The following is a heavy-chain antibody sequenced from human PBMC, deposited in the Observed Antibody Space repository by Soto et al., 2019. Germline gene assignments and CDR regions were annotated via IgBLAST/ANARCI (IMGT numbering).Heavy chain of an antibody. V-gene: IGHV1-69*06. J-gene: IGHJ2*01. D-gene: IGHD3-22*01. CDR2: IIPIFGTA. Sequence: QVELVQSGAEVKKPGSSVKVSCQASEDTFRNYAISWVRQAPGQGLEWMGGIIPIFGTANYPQKFQGRVTISADTSANMVYLELSSLRSEDTAVYYCASTKYDSSAYDYWYLGLWGRGTLVTVSS. CDR1: EDTFRNYA. CDR3: ASTKYDSSAYDYWYLGL.